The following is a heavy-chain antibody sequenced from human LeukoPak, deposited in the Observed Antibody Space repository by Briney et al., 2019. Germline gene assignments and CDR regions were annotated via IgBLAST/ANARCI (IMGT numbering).Heavy chain of an antibody. J-gene: IGHJ4*02. CDR1: GGSFSGYY. CDR2: INHSGST. V-gene: IGHV4-34*01. Sequence: SETLSLTCAVYGGSFSGYYWSWIRQPPGKGLEWIGEINHSGSTNYNPSLKGRVTISVDTSKNQFSLKLSSVTAADTAVYYCARSSRSGMLRGVPGSYWGQGTLVTVSS. CDR3: ARSSRSGMLRGVPGSY. D-gene: IGHD3-10*01.